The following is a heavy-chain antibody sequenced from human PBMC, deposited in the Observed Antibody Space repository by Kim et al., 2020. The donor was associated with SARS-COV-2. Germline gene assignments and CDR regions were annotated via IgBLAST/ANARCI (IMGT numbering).Heavy chain of an antibody. Sequence: GGSLRLSCAASGFTLSSYSMNWVRQAPGKGLEWVAYIRGSGSTIHYRDSVKGRFTISRDNAKNSLYLQMNSLRDEDTAVYYCVRDPDALDYWGQGTLVTVSS. CDR3: VRDPDALDY. J-gene: IGHJ4*02. D-gene: IGHD2-8*01. CDR2: IRGSGSTI. CDR1: GFTLSSYS. V-gene: IGHV3-48*02.